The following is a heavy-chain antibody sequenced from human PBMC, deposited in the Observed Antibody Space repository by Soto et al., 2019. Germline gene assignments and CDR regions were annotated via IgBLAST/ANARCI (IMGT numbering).Heavy chain of an antibody. Sequence: SVKVSCKASGGTFSSYAISWVRQAPGQGLEWMGGIIPIFGTANYAQKFQGRVTITADESTSTAYMELSSLRSEDTAVYYCAATLKTFLGVTKYYYGMDVCGQGNTVTVSS. CDR1: GGTFSSYA. CDR2: IIPIFGTA. V-gene: IGHV1-69*13. D-gene: IGHD3-22*01. CDR3: AATLKTFLGVTKYYYGMDV. J-gene: IGHJ6*02.